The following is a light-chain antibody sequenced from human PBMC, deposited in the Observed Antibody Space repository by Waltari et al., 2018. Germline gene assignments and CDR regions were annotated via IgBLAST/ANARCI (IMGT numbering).Light chain of an antibody. CDR2: SAS. J-gene: IGKJ2*03. Sequence: DIQMTQSPSSLSASVGDTVTITCRASDNVNSYLNWYQQKPGKAPKLLIYSASTLQPGVPLRFSGSGSGADYTFTITSLQSEDVATYYCQHGYGSPYSFGQGTKVEIK. V-gene: IGKV1-39*01. CDR1: DNVNSY. CDR3: QHGYGSPYS.